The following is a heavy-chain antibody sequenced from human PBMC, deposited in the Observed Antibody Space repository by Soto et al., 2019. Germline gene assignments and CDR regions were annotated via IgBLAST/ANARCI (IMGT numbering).Heavy chain of an antibody. D-gene: IGHD1-26*01. CDR2: IWYDGGNK. J-gene: IGHJ5*02. CDR3: ARDQSGSYPYNWFDP. CDR1: GFIFSSFA. V-gene: IGHV3-33*01. Sequence: QVQLVESGLGVVQPGRSLRLSCAASGFIFSSFAMHWVRQAPGKGLEWVAVIWYDGGNKYYADYVSGRFTISRDNSKNTLYLQINSLRAEDTAVYYFARDQSGSYPYNWFDPWAQGTLVIVSS.